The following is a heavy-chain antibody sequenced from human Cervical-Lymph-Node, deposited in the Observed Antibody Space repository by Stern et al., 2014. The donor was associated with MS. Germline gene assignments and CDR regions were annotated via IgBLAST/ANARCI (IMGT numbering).Heavy chain of an antibody. CDR1: GGPITNYY. CDR3: ARDKGMFFL. CDR2: IHYSGTT. V-gene: IGHV4-59*01. Sequence: VQLEESGPGLVKPSETLSLTCNVSGGPITNYYWSGIRQRPGKGLEGIGYIHYSGTTNYNPSLKSRVTISVDTSKNQFSLKLSSVTAADTAVYYCARDKGMFFLWGQGTLVTVSS. J-gene: IGHJ4*01. D-gene: IGHD2/OR15-2a*01.